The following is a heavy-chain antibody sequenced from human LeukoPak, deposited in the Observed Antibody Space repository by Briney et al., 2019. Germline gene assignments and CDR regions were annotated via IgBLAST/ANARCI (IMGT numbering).Heavy chain of an antibody. D-gene: IGHD3-10*01. CDR3: ARVDYYGAESCASCYFDY. Sequence: ASVKVSCKASGYTFTGYYMHWVRQAPGQGLEWMGWINPNSGGTNYAQKFQGRVTMTRDTSISTAYMELSRLSSDDTAVYYCARVDYYGAESCASCYFDYWGERTMVAVSS. V-gene: IGHV1-2*02. CDR1: GYTFTGYY. J-gene: IGHJ4*02. CDR2: INPNSGGT.